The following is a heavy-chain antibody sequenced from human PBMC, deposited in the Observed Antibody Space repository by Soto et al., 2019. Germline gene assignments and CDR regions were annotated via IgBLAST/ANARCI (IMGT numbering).Heavy chain of an antibody. CDR3: ARGHPSIMITFGGVIAFDY. J-gene: IGHJ4*02. CDR1: GGSISSGGYY. CDR2: IYYSGST. D-gene: IGHD3-16*02. Sequence: QVQLQESGPGLVKPSQTLSLTCTVSGGSISSGGYYWSWIRQHPGKGLEWIGYIYYSGSTYYNPSLKSRVTISGDTSKNPFSLKLSSVTAPDTAVYYCARGHPSIMITFGGVIAFDYWGQGTLVTVSS. V-gene: IGHV4-31*03.